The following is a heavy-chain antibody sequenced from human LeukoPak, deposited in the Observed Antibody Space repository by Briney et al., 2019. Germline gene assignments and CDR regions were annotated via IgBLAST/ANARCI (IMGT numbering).Heavy chain of an antibody. CDR1: GFTFSSYG. Sequence: GRSLRLSCAASGFTFSSYGMHWVRQAPGKGLEWVAVIWYDGSNKYYADSVKGRFTISRDNSKNTLYLQMNSLRAEDTAVYYCARDSYYDSSGYYSFDYWGQGTLVTVSS. J-gene: IGHJ4*02. CDR2: IWYDGSNK. D-gene: IGHD3-22*01. V-gene: IGHV3-33*01. CDR3: ARDSYYDSSGYYSFDY.